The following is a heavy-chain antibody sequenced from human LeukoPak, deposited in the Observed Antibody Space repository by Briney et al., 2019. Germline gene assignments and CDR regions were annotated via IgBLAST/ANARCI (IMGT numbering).Heavy chain of an antibody. J-gene: IGHJ5*02. V-gene: IGHV4-4*07. CDR3: ARSNSGSYGWFDP. CDR2: ISTSGGT. Sequence: SETLSRTCTVSGDSMSGYWGWVRQPAGKGLEWIGRISTSGGTDYNPSLKSRITMSVDTSKNQFSLKLRSMTAADTAVYYCARSNSGSYGWFDPWGQGTLVTVSS. CDR1: GDSMSGY. D-gene: IGHD1-26*01.